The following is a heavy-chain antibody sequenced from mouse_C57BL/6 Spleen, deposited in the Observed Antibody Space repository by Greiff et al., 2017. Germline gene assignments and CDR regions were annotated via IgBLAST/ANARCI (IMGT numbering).Heavy chain of an antibody. CDR2: ISDGGSYT. D-gene: IGHD1-1*01. CDR1: GFTFSSYA. CDR3: AREGYYGSSYGAY. V-gene: IGHV5-4*01. J-gene: IGHJ3*01. Sequence: EVQRVESGGGLVKPGGSLKLSCAASGFTFSSYAMSWVRQTPEKRLEWVATISDGGSYTYYPDNVKGRFTISRDNAKNNLYLQMSHLKSEDTAMYYCAREGYYGSSYGAYWGQGTLVTVSA.